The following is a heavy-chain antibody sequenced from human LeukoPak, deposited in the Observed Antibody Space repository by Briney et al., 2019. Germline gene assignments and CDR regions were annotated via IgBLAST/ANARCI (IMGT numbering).Heavy chain of an antibody. CDR1: GGSISSYY. J-gene: IGHJ5*02. Sequence: SETLSLTCTVSGGSISSYYWSWIWQPPGKGLEWIGYIYYSGSTYYNPSLKSRVTISVDTSKNQFSLKLSSVTAADTAVYYCARGGAAFGVVHWFDPWGQGTLVTVSS. V-gene: IGHV4-59*08. D-gene: IGHD3-3*01. CDR3: ARGGAAFGVVHWFDP. CDR2: IYYSGST.